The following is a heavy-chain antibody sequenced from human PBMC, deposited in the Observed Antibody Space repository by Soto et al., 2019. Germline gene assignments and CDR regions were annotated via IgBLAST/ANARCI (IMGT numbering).Heavy chain of an antibody. CDR3: ARDRRTLDLSGRHYYYGMDV. D-gene: IGHD2-2*01. J-gene: IGHJ6*02. CDR2: INPSGGST. Sequence: QVQLVQSGAEVKKPGASVKVSCKASGYTFTSYYMHWVRQAPGQGLEWMGIINPSGGSTSYAQKVQGRVSMTTDTYTSTVYMELSSLRSEDTAVYYCARDRRTLDLSGRHYYYGMDVWGQGTTVTVSS. V-gene: IGHV1-46*01. CDR1: GYTFTSYY.